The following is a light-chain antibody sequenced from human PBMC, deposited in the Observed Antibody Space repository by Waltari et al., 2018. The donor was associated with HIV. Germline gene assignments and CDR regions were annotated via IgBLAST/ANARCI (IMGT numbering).Light chain of an antibody. CDR3: QQYYSNPLT. CDR2: WAS. V-gene: IGKV4-1*01. CDR1: QSVLYSSNNKNY. Sequence: DIVMTQSPDSLAASLGERATITCKSGQSVLYSSNNKNYLAWYQQKPGQPPKLLIYWASTRESGVPDRFSGSGSWTDFTLTITSLQAEDVAVYYCQQYYSNPLTFGGGTKVEIK. J-gene: IGKJ4*01.